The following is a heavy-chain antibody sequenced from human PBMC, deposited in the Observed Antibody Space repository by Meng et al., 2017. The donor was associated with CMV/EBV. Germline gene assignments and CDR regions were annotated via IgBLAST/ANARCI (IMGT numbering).Heavy chain of an antibody. CDR2: INHSGST. V-gene: IGHV4-34*01. CDR1: GGSCSGYY. J-gene: IGHJ4*02. CDR3: ARGRRLRPFDY. D-gene: IGHD5-12*01. Sequence: GAVYGGSCSGYYWSRTRQTPGKGLEWIGEINHSGSTNYNPSLKSRVTISVDTSKNQFSLKLSSVTAADTAVYYCARGRRLRPFDYWGQGTLVTVSS.